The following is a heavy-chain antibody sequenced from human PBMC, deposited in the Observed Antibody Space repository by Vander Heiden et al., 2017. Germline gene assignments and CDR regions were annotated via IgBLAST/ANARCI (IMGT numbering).Heavy chain of an antibody. D-gene: IGHD2-15*01. V-gene: IGHV1-18*01. CDR3: AREMEGRSGGGSCPGY. CDR1: GYTFTSYG. J-gene: IGHJ4*02. Sequence: GYTFTSYGISWVRQAPGQGLEWMGWISAYNGNTNYAQKLQGRVTMTTDTSTSTAYMELRSLRSDDTAVYYCAREMEGRSGGGSCPGYWGQGTLVTVSS. CDR2: ISAYNGNT.